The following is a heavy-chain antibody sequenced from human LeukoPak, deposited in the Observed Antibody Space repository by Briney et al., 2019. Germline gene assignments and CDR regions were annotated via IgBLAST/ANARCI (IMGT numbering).Heavy chain of an antibody. J-gene: IGHJ4*02. CDR1: GGSITGYY. CDR3: ARFPARITIFGVVTHRYYYFDY. V-gene: IGHV4-59*12. Sequence: PSETLSLTCTVSGGSITGYYWSWIRQPPGKGLEWIGYIYYSGRTNYNPSLKSRVTMSVDTSKNQFSLKLSSVTAADTAVYYCARFPARITIFGVVTHRYYYFDYWGQGTLVTVSS. D-gene: IGHD3-3*01. CDR2: IYYSGRT.